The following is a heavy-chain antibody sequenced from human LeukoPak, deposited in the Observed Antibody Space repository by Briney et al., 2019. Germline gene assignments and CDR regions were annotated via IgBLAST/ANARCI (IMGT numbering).Heavy chain of an antibody. V-gene: IGHV4-34*01. J-gene: IGHJ5*02. D-gene: IGHD6-6*01. CDR3: ARVSFPYSSSSRGGWFDP. CDR2: INHSGST. CDR1: GGSFSGYY. Sequence: PSETLSLTCAVYGGSFSGYYWSWIHQPPGKGLEWIGEINHSGSTNYNPSLKSRVTLSVDTSKNQFSLKLSSVTAADTAVFYCARVSFPYSSSSRGGWFDPWGQGTLVTVSS.